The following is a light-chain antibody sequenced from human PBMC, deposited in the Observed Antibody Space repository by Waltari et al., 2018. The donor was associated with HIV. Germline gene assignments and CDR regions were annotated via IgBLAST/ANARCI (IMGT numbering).Light chain of an antibody. CDR1: SYEFDLHNF. Sequence: SALTQPASVSGSPGQSVTISCTGTSYEFDLHNFLSWYQQHTGKAPQLIIFGVNSRPSGISSRFPASKAGDTASLTIAGLQSGDEADYYCTTYTAKDSLLIGSGTKLTVL. J-gene: IGLJ2*01. CDR3: TTYTAKDSLL. V-gene: IGLV2-14*01. CDR2: GVN.